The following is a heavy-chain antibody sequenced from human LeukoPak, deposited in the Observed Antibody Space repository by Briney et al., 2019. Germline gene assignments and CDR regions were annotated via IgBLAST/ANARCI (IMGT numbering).Heavy chain of an antibody. J-gene: IGHJ4*02. CDR2: ITSSSSYI. D-gene: IGHD3-9*01. Sequence: AGSLRLSCAASGFTFSSYSMNWVRQPPGKGLEWVSSITSSSSYIYYADSVKGRFTISRDNAKNSLYLQMNSLRAEDTAVYYCARDLEDILTGYYSRGAFDYWGQGTLVTVSS. V-gene: IGHV3-21*01. CDR3: ARDLEDILTGYYSRGAFDY. CDR1: GFTFSSYS.